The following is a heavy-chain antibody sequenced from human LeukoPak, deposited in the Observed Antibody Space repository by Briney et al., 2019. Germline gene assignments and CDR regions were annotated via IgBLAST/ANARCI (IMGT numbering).Heavy chain of an antibody. CDR1: GFTFSSYW. Sequence: PGGSLRLSCAASGFTFSSYWMSWVRQAPGKGLEWVANIKQDGSEKYYVDSVKGRFTISRDNAKNSLYLQMNSLRAEDTAVYYCARSYSSSWYRKYYFDYRGQGTLVTVSS. J-gene: IGHJ4*02. CDR2: IKQDGSEK. V-gene: IGHV3-7*01. D-gene: IGHD6-13*01. CDR3: ARSYSSSWYRKYYFDY.